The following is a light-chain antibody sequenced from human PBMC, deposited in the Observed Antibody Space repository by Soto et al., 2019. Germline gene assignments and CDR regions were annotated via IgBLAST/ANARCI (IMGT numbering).Light chain of an antibody. CDR3: HQDYSTPTWT. CDR1: QSVLYSSNNKNY. V-gene: IGKV4-1*01. J-gene: IGKJ1*01. Sequence: DIVMTQSPDSLAVSLGERATINCKSSQSVLYSSNNKNYLAWYQQKPGQPPNLLIYWASTRESGVPDRFSGSGSGTDFTLTISSLQAEDVAVYSCHQDYSTPTWTFGQGTKVEIK. CDR2: WAS.